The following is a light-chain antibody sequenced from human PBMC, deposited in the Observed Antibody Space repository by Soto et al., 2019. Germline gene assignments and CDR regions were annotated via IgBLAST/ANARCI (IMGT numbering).Light chain of an antibody. Sequence: EIVVTQAPATLSGSPGGRATLSCRARQSVSSNLAWYQQKPGQAPRPPIYGASTRATGIPARFSGSGSGTEFTLTISSLQSEDFAVYYCQQYNNWPPAFGQGNRLEIK. CDR2: GAS. CDR1: QSVSSN. V-gene: IGKV3-15*01. J-gene: IGKJ5*01. CDR3: QQYNNWPPA.